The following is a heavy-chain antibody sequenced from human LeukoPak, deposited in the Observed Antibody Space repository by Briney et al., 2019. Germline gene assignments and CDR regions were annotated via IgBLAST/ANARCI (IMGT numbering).Heavy chain of an antibody. CDR1: GFTFSSYA. CDR2: ISGSGGST. Sequence: GGSLRLSCAASGFTFSSYAMSWVRQAPGKGLEWVSTISGSGGSTYYADSAKGPFTISRDKSKNTLYLQMNSLRADGAAVYYXXXXXXXXXXXXXXYWGQGTLVTVSS. J-gene: IGHJ4*02. V-gene: IGHV3-23*01. CDR3: XXXXXXXXXXXXXY.